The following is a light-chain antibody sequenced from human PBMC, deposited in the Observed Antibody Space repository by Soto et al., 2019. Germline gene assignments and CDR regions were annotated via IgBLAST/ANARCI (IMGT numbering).Light chain of an antibody. CDR3: QLWDSTTGHRV. J-gene: IGLJ3*02. CDR2: DDS. V-gene: IGLV3-21*02. CDR1: DIESKT. Sequence: SYVLTQPPSVSEAPGQTAKIACGGNDIESKTVHWYQQKPGQAPVLVIYDDSERPAGIPERFAGSNSGNTATLTISRVEAGDEADYYCQLWDSTTGHRVFGGGTKVTVL.